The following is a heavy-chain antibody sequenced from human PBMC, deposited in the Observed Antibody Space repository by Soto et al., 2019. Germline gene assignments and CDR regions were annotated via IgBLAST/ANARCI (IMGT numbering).Heavy chain of an antibody. J-gene: IGHJ3*02. CDR2: INPNSGGT. Sequence: ASMKVSCKASGYTFTGYYMHWVRQAPGQGLEWMGWINPNSGGTNYAQKFQGWVTMTRDTSISTAYVELSRLRSDDTAVYYCARVEASITGTIEDFVIWGQGTMVTVSS. V-gene: IGHV1-2*04. CDR3: ARVEASITGTIEDFVI. D-gene: IGHD1-20*01. CDR1: GYTFTGYY.